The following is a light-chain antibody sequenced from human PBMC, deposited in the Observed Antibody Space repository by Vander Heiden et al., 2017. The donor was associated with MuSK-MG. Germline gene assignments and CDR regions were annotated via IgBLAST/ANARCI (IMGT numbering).Light chain of an antibody. Sequence: SYELTQPPSVSVSPGQTARFTCSVAAFPKQVAYWSQQNPGQAPVLVIYKDSERPSGIPERFSGSSSGTTVTLTISGGQAEDEADYYCQSADSSGTYVFGTGTKVTVL. CDR1: AFPKQV. J-gene: IGLJ1*01. CDR2: KDS. CDR3: QSADSSGTYV. V-gene: IGLV3-25*03.